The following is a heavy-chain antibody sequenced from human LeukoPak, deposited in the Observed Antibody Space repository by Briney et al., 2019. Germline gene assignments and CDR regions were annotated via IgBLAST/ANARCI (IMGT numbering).Heavy chain of an antibody. D-gene: IGHD6-19*01. CDR2: IRFDGTTK. V-gene: IGHV3-30*02. CDR1: GFTFSSSG. CDR3: ARAGSKIAVAGAGLGY. Sequence: GGSLRLSCAASGFTFSSSGMHWVRQAPGRGLEWVAFIRFDGTTKYYAQSVRGRFTISRDNSKNTLGLQMDSLRAEDTAIYYCARAGSKIAVAGAGLGYWGQGTLVTVSS. J-gene: IGHJ4*02.